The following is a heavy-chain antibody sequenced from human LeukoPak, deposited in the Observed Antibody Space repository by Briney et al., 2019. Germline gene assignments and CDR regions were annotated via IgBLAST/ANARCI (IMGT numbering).Heavy chain of an antibody. D-gene: IGHD3-3*01. CDR3: AKDGGFYDFWSGYFNPYYYYYGMDV. Sequence: PGGSLRLSCAASEFDFSTHAMTWVRQAPGKGLEWVSAISISGTKTYYADSVKGRFTISRDNSKNTLYLQMNSLRAEDTAVYYCAKDGGFYDFWSGYFNPYYYYYGMDVWGQGTTVSVSS. CDR2: ISISGTKT. CDR1: EFDFSTHA. J-gene: IGHJ6*02. V-gene: IGHV3-23*01.